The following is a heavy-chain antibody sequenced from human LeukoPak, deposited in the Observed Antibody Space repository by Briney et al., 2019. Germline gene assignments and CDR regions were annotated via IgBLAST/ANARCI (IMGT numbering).Heavy chain of an antibody. Sequence: GGSLRLSCAASGFTVSSNYMSWVRQAPGKGLEWVSVIYVGGSTNYADSVKGRFTISRDNSKNTLYLQINSLRDEDTAVYYCARGGATYGFILAFWGQGTLVTVSS. CDR1: GFTVSSNY. J-gene: IGHJ4*02. D-gene: IGHD4-17*01. V-gene: IGHV3-53*01. CDR2: IYVGGST. CDR3: ARGGATYGFILAF.